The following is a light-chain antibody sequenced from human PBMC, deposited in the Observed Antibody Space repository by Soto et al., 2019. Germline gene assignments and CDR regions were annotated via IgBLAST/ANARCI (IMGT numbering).Light chain of an antibody. CDR1: QSVGNT. CDR3: QHYNYSALT. V-gene: IGKV1-5*01. Sequence: DRVSTTCRASQSVGNTLAWYQQRPGKAPKLLIFDASTLASGVPSKFSGSGSDTEFTFNIGSLQADDSANYYCQHYNYSALTFGQGTRVDIK. CDR2: DAS. J-gene: IGKJ1*01.